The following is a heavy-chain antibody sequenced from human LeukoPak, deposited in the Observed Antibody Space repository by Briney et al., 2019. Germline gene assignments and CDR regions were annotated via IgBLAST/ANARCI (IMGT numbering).Heavy chain of an antibody. CDR3: ARGSVGLDY. V-gene: IGHV3-21*01. CDR2: ISSSSSYI. D-gene: IGHD4-23*01. CDR1: GFTFSSYS. J-gene: IGHJ4*02. Sequence: KPGGSLRLSCAASGFTFSSYSMNWVRQAPGKGLEWVSSISSSSSYIYYADSVEGRFTISRDNAKNSLYLQMSSLRAEDTAVYYCARGSVGLDYWGQGTLVTVSS.